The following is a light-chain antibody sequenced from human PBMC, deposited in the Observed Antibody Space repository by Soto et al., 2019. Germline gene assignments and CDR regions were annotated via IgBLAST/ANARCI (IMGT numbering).Light chain of an antibody. Sequence: QSALTQPASVSGSPGQSIAISCTGTSRDVGGYDQVSWYQQHPGKAPKLMIYAVTTRPSGVSNRFSGSKSGNTASLTISGLQAEDEADYYCRSYTGSGTFFGGGTKLTVL. CDR3: RSYTGSGTF. CDR2: AVT. CDR1: SRDVGGYDQ. V-gene: IGLV2-14*01. J-gene: IGLJ2*01.